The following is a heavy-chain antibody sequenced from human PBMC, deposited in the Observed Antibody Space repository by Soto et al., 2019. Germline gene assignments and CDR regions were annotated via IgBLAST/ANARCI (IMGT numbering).Heavy chain of an antibody. Sequence: PGESLKISCKGSGYSFTSYWISWVRQMPGKGLEWMGKMDPSDSYTNYTPAIEGHVTISADKSISTDDLEGSSLKASDTAMYYCASQAVVTDLDYWGQGTLVTVSS. D-gene: IGHD2-15*01. CDR1: GYSFTSYW. CDR3: ASQAVVTDLDY. V-gene: IGHV5-10-1*01. CDR2: MDPSDSYT. J-gene: IGHJ4*02.